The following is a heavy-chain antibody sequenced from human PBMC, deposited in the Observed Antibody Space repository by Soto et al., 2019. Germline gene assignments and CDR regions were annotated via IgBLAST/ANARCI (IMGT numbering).Heavy chain of an antibody. CDR1: GGSISSGGYY. V-gene: IGHV4-31*03. J-gene: IGHJ4*02. CDR3: ARGMTTVTTFDY. Sequence: SETLSLTCTVSGGSISSGGYYWSWIRQHPGKGLEWIGYIYYSGSTYYNPSLKSRVTISVDRSKNQFSLKLSSVTAADTAVYYCARGMTTVTTFDYWGQGTLVTVS. D-gene: IGHD4-17*01. CDR2: IYYSGST.